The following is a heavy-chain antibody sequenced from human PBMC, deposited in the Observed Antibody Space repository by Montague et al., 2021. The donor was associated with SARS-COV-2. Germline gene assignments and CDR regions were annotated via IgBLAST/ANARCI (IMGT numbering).Heavy chain of an antibody. J-gene: IGHJ5*02. CDR1: GGSITSENW. CDR2: THQWGGT. D-gene: IGHD6-13*01. Sequence: SETLSLTCAVSGGSITSENWWSWVRQPPGKGLEWIAETHQWGGTNYNPPLRSRVTILLDNSKNQFSLMLTSVTAADTAMYYCARHPVWPQLCTWGQGTLVTVSS. CDR3: ARHPVWPQLCT. V-gene: IGHV4-4*02.